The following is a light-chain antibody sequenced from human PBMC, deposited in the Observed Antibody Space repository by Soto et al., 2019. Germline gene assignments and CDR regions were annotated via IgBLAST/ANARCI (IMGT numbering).Light chain of an antibody. Sequence: SVLTQSPGTLSLFPGEGATLSCRTSQSISSTSLAWYQQRPGQAPRLLIYAASSRATGIPDRFSGSGSGTDFTLTISRLEPEDFAVYYCQQYFGSLYTFGQGTKLEIK. CDR1: QSISSTS. J-gene: IGKJ2*01. CDR2: AAS. V-gene: IGKV3-20*01. CDR3: QQYFGSLYT.